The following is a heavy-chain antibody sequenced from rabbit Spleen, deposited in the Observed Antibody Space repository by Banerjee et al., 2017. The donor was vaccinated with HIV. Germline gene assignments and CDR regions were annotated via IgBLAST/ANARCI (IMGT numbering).Heavy chain of an antibody. CDR2: IYPDYGST. D-gene: IGHD1-1*01. J-gene: IGHJ4*01. CDR3: AAYVSSSGYPYYFNL. V-gene: IGHV1S7*01. Sequence: QLVESGGGLVTLGGSLKLSCKASGIDFSGYGISWVRQVPGKGLEWIGYIYPDYGSTDYASWVNGRFTISLDNAQNTVFLQMTSLTAADTATYFCAAYVSSSGYPYYFNLWGQGTLVTVS. CDR1: GIDFSGYG.